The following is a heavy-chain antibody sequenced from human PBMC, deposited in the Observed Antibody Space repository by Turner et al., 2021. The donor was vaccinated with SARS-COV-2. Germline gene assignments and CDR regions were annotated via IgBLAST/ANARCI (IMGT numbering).Heavy chain of an antibody. CDR2: INPNSGGT. J-gene: IGHJ5*02. CDR3: ARGPRGYDFWSGYPNWFDP. Sequence: QVQLVQSGAEVKKPGASVKVSCKASGYTFSGYYMHWVRQAPGQGLEWMGWINPNSGGTNYAQKFQGRVTMPSDTSISTAYMELSRLRSDDTAVYYCARGPRGYDFWSGYPNWFDPWGQGTLVTVSS. CDR1: GYTFSGYY. D-gene: IGHD3-3*01. V-gene: IGHV1-2*02.